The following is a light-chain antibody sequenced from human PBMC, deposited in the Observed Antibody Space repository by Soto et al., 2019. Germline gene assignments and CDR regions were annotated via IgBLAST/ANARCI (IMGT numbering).Light chain of an antibody. CDR2: GAS. J-gene: IGKJ4*01. CDR1: QSVSSSY. CDR3: QQYGSSPT. V-gene: IGKV3-20*01. Sequence: EIVLTQSPGTLSLSPGERATLSCRASQSVSSSYLAWYQQKPCQAPRLLIYGASSRATGIPDRFSGSGSGTDFTLTISRLEPEYFAVYYCQQYGSSPTFGGGSKVEIK.